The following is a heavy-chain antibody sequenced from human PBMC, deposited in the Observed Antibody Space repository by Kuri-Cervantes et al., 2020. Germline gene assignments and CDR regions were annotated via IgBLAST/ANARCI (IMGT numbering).Heavy chain of an antibody. CDR1: GYSFTNDW. Sequence: GESLKISCKSSGYSFTNDWIGWVRQMPGKGLEWMGIINPGDSDTRYGPSFQGQVTISVDKSISTAYVQWSSLKASDTALYYCVRHRGRDYYYMDVWGKGTTVTVSS. CDR3: VRHRGRDYYYMDV. J-gene: IGHJ6*03. V-gene: IGHV5-51*01. D-gene: IGHD3-10*01. CDR2: INPGDSDT.